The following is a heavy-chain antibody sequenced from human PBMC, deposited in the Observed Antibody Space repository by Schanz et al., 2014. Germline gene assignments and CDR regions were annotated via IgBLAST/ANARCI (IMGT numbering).Heavy chain of an antibody. CDR1: GFTFSDHY. Sequence: PGGSLRLSCAASGFTFSDHYMDWVRQAPGKGLEWVSDISSGSSYANYADSVKGRFTISRDNAKNSLYLQMNSLRAEDTAVYYCAKDPSHGDYDYYFDYWGQGTLVTVSS. J-gene: IGHJ4*02. D-gene: IGHD3-22*01. CDR3: AKDPSHGDYDYYFDY. V-gene: IGHV3-11*05. CDR2: ISSGSSYA.